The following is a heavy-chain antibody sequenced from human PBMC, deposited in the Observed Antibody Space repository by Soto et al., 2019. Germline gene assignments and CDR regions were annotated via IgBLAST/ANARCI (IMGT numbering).Heavy chain of an antibody. D-gene: IGHD6-13*01. CDR3: ARGMPAASNWFDP. J-gene: IGHJ5*02. CDR2: ISSSSSYI. Sequence: WWSLRLSFASSGFTFSSYSMNWVRQAPGKGLEWVSSISSSSSYIYYADSVKGRFTISRDNAKNSLYLQMNSLRAEDTAVYYCARGMPAASNWFDPWGQGTLVTVSS. V-gene: IGHV3-21*01. CDR1: GFTFSSYS.